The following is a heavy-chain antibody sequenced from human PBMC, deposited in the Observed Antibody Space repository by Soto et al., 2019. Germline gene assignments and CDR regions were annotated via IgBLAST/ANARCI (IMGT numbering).Heavy chain of an antibody. D-gene: IGHD3-22*01. CDR1: GFSLSTSGVG. J-gene: IGHJ5*02. CDR2: IYWDDDK. Sequence: QITLKESGPALVKPTQTLTLTCTFSGFSLSTSGVGVGWISQPPGKALEWLALIYWDDDKRSNPSLKHRLTTTKDTPTNQVTLTMPNMDPVDTATYYCTNRRGYYDSSGYWFDPWGQGTLVTVSS. CDR3: TNRRGYYDSSGYWFDP. V-gene: IGHV2-5*02.